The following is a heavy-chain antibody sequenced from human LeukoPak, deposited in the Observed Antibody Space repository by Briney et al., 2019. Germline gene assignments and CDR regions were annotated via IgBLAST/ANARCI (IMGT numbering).Heavy chain of an antibody. CDR2: IYYSGTT. CDR1: GGPMSAYY. Sequence: PSETLSLTCTVSGGPMSAYYWRWIRQSPGEGLVWMGYIYYSGTTNYNPSLKSRVTISLDMFRNQFFLKLSSVTAAVTALYYCARDFTYKYDSSGYPRDAFDIWGQGTRVTVSS. D-gene: IGHD3-22*01. CDR3: ARDFTYKYDSSGYPRDAFDI. V-gene: IGHV4-59*12. J-gene: IGHJ3*02.